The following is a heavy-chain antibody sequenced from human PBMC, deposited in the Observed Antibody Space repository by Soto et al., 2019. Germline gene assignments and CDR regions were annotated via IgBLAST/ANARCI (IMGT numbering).Heavy chain of an antibody. CDR2: ISAYNGNT. D-gene: IGHD3-22*01. Sequence: QVQLVQSGAEVKKPGASVKVSCKASGYTFTSYGISWVRQAPGQGLEWMGWISAYNGNTNYAQKLQGRVTMTTDTATSTAYMELRSLRSYDTAVYYCARNLIYYDSLGSHDAFDIWGQGTMVTVSS. CDR1: GYTFTSYG. J-gene: IGHJ3*02. CDR3: ARNLIYYDSLGSHDAFDI. V-gene: IGHV1-18*01.